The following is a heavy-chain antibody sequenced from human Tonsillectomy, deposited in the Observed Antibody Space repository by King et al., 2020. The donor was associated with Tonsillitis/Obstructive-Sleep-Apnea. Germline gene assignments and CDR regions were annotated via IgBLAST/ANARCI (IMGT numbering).Heavy chain of an antibody. D-gene: IGHD3-3*01. V-gene: IGHV3-43*01. CDR3: AKDMYPQYDFWSGYINDY. CDR1: GFTFDDYT. Sequence: VQLVESGGVVVQPGGSLRLSCAASGFTFDDYTMHWVRQAPGKGLEWVSLISWDGGSTYYADSVKGRLTISRDNSKNSLYLQMNSLRTEDTALYYCAKDMYPQYDFWSGYINDYWGQGTLVTVSS. J-gene: IGHJ4*02. CDR2: ISWDGGST.